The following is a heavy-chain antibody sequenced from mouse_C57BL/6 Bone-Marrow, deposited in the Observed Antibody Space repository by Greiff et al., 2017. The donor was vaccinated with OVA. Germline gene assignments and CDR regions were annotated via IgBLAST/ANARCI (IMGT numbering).Heavy chain of an antibody. CDR2: IRNKANGYTT. V-gene: IGHV7-3*01. CDR1: GFTFTDYY. Sequence: DVKVEESGGGLVQPGGSLSLSCAASGFTFTDYYMSWVRQPPGKALEWLGFIRNKANGYTTEYSASVKGRFTISRDNSQSILYLQMNALRAEDSATYYCARSTGTLAWFAYWGQGTLVTVSA. CDR3: ARSTGTLAWFAY. D-gene: IGHD4-1*01. J-gene: IGHJ3*01.